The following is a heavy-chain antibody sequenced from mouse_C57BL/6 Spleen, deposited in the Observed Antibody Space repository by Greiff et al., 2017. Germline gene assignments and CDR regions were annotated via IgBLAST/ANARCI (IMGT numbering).Heavy chain of an antibody. CDR2: IIPSNGGN. D-gene: IGHD1-1*02. Sequence: QVQLQQPGTELVKPGASVKMSCKASGYTFTSYWMHWVKQRPGQGLEWIGNIIPSNGGNNYNEKFKSKATLTVDKSSSTAYMQLSSLTSDDSAVYYCARWGVATSYFGGWGTVTTVTVSS. V-gene: IGHV1-53*01. CDR3: ARWGVATSYFGG. CDR1: GYTFTSYW. J-gene: IGHJ1*03.